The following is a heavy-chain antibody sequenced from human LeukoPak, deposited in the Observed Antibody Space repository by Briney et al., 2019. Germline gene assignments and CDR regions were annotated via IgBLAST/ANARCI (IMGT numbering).Heavy chain of an antibody. J-gene: IGHJ5*02. Sequence: PSETLSLTCAVYSGSFSGYYWSWIRQPPGKGLEWIGEINHSGSTNYNPSLKSRVTISVDTSKNQFSLKLSSVTAADTAVYYCARVRYNWNYNWFDPWGQGTLVTVSS. CDR1: SGSFSGYY. D-gene: IGHD1-7*01. V-gene: IGHV4-34*01. CDR3: ARVRYNWNYNWFDP. CDR2: INHSGST.